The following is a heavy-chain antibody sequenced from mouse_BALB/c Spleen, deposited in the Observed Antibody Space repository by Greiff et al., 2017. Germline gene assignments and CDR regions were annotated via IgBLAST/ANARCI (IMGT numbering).Heavy chain of an antibody. D-gene: IGHD3-3*01. CDR2: IDPENGDT. CDR3: NEGDGDY. V-gene: IGHV14-4*02. CDR1: GFNIKDYY. Sequence: EVQLQQSGAELVRSGASVKLSCTASGFNIKDYYMHWVKQRPEQGLEWIGWIDPENGDTEYAPKFQGKATMTADTSSNPAYLQLSSLTSEDTAVYYCNEGDGDYWGQGTTLTVSS. J-gene: IGHJ2*01.